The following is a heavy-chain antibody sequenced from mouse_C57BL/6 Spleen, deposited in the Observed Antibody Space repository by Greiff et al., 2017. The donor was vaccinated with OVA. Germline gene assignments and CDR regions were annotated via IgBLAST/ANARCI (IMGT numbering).Heavy chain of an antibody. D-gene: IGHD4-1*01. J-gene: IGHJ4*01. CDR2: INPGSGGT. CDR1: GYAFTNYL. Sequence: QVQLQQSGAELVRPGTSVKLSCKASGYAFTNYLIEWVKQRPGQGLEWIGVINPGSGGTNYNEKFKGKATLTADKSSSTAYMQLSSLTSEDSAVYFCARRTGYYYAMDYWGQGTSVTVSS. V-gene: IGHV1-54*01. CDR3: ARRTGYYYAMDY.